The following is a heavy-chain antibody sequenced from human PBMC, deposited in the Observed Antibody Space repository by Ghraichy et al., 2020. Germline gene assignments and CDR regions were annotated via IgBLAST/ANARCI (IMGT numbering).Heavy chain of an antibody. D-gene: IGHD2-15*01. CDR2: ISDSGATT. CDR3: VKSHSGSCYSDSHS. CDR1: GFTFKSYA. V-gene: IGHV3-23*01. J-gene: IGHJ5*02. Sequence: GGSLRLSCAASGFTFKSYAMSWVRQAPGKGLEWVCAISDSGATTFYTGSVKGRFTISRDNSKNTLDLQMNSLRVEDTAVYYCVKSHSGSCYSDSHSWGQGILVTVSS.